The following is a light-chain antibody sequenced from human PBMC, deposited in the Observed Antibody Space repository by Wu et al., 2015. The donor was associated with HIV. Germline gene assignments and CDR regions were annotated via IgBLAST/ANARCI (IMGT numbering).Light chain of an antibody. V-gene: IGKV3-20*01. CDR1: ESVSGY. CDR2: GAS. J-gene: IGKJ2*01. Sequence: VLTQSPGTLSLSPGERATLSCSVSESVSGYLAWYQQRPGQPPTLLIYGASSRAAGIPDRFSGSGSGTDFSLTIRRLEPEDFAVYYCQQYNSSPYNFGQGTKLEIE. CDR3: QQYNSSPYN.